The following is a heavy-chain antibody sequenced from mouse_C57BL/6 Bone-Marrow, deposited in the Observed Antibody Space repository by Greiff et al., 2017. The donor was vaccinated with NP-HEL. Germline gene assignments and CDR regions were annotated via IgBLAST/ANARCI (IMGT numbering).Heavy chain of an antibody. CDR2: ISSGSSTI. V-gene: IGHV5-17*01. J-gene: IGHJ2*01. CDR1: GFTFSDYG. CDR3: ARRNYSKGDYFDY. Sequence: EVKVVESGGGLVKPGGSLKLSCAASGFTFSDYGMHWVRQAPEKGLEWVAYISSGSSTIYYADTVKGRFTISRDNAKNTLFLQMTRLRSEDTAMYYCARRNYSKGDYFDYWGQGTTLTVSS. D-gene: IGHD2-5*01.